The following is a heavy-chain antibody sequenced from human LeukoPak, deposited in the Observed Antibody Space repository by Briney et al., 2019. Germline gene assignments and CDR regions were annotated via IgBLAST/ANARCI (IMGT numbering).Heavy chain of an antibody. Sequence: ASVNVSFKASGYTFTIYGTSWVRQAPGQGLEGMGWISAYNGNTNYAQKLQGRVTMTTDTSTSTAYMELRSLRSDDTAVYYCARGVWLVRGWFDPWGQGTLVTVSS. CDR2: ISAYNGNT. CDR3: ARGVWLVRGWFDP. D-gene: IGHD6-19*01. CDR1: GYTFTIYG. V-gene: IGHV1-18*01. J-gene: IGHJ5*02.